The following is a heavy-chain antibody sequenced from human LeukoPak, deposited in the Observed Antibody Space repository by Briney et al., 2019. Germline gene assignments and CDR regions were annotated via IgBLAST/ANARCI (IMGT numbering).Heavy chain of an antibody. Sequence: ASVKVSCKASGYTFTSYDINWVRQATGRGLEWMGWMNPNSGNTGYAQKFQGRVTITRNTSISTAYMELSSLRSEDTAVYYCARTNGIFGVVTQAYYYYMDVWGKGTTVTVSS. J-gene: IGHJ6*03. CDR3: ARTNGIFGVVTQAYYYYMDV. V-gene: IGHV1-8*03. CDR2: MNPNSGNT. D-gene: IGHD3-3*01. CDR1: GYTFTSYD.